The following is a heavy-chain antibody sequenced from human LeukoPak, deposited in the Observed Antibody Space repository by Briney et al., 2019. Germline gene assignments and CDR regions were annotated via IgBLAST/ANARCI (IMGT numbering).Heavy chain of an antibody. J-gene: IGHJ4*02. CDR1: GFTFSSYE. Sequence: QPGGSLRLSCAASGFTFSSYEMDWVRQAPGKGLEWVSYISSFSSTIYYADSVMGRFTISRDNSKNTLYLQMNSLRAEDTAVYYCALWELPSLFDYWGQGTLVTVSS. V-gene: IGHV3-48*03. CDR3: ALWELPSLFDY. D-gene: IGHD1-26*01. CDR2: ISSFSSTI.